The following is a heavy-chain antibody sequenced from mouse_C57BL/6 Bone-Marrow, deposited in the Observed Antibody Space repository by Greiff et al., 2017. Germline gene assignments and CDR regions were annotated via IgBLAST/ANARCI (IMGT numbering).Heavy chain of an antibody. V-gene: IGHV1-19*01. D-gene: IGHD1-1*01. Sequence: EVQLQQSGPVLVKPGASVKMSCKASGYTFTDYYMNWVKQSHGTSLEWIGVIKPYNGGTSYNQKFKGKATFTVDKSSSTAYMDINSLTSEDSAVYYCARDDYGSSWAYWGQGTLVTVSA. CDR1: GYTFTDYY. CDR2: IKPYNGGT. J-gene: IGHJ3*01. CDR3: ARDDYGSSWAY.